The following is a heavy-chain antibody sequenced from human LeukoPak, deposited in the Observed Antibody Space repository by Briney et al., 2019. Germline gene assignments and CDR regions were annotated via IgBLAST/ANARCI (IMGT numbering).Heavy chain of an antibody. V-gene: IGHV3-53*01. J-gene: IGHJ4*02. Sequence: PGGSLRLSCTLSGFNVNRNYMGWVRQAPGKGLEWVSVIYTGGTVHYADSVKGRFTISRDDSKNTLYLQMSHLRAEDTAVYYCARASTKSPLRFVLLFDHRGQGTLVTVSS. CDR3: ARASTKSPLRFVLLFDH. D-gene: IGHD3-10*01. CDR1: GFNVNRNY. CDR2: IYTGGTV.